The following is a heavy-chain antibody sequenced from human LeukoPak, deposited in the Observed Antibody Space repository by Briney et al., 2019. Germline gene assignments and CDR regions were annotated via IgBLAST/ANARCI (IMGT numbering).Heavy chain of an antibody. CDR2: ISGSGGST. CDR1: GFTFSSYA. CDR3: AKDQWITMVRGVIITDGAFDI. J-gene: IGHJ3*02. Sequence: GGSLRLSCAASGFTFSSYAMSWVRQAPGKGLEWVSAISGSGGSTYYADSVKGRFTISRDNSKNTLYLQMNSLRAEDTAVYYCAKDQWITMVRGVIITDGAFDIWGQGTMVTVSS. D-gene: IGHD3-10*01. V-gene: IGHV3-23*01.